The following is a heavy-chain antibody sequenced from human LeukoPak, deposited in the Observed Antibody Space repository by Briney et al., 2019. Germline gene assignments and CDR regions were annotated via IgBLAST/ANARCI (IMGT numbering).Heavy chain of an antibody. J-gene: IGHJ2*01. V-gene: IGHV4-59*01. CDR2: MYNSGST. D-gene: IGHD2-2*01. CDR3: ARKSTAAAASHL. CDR1: GGSISGSY. Sequence: KPSETLSLTCTVSGGSISGSYWSWIRQPPGKGLEWIAYMYNSGSTNYNPSLKSRVTISIDTSRDQVSLSLTSMTPADTAVYYCARKSTAAAASHLWGRGTLVTVSS.